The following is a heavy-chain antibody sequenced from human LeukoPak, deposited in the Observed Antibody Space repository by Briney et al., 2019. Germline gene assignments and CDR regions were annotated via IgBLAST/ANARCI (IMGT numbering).Heavy chain of an antibody. V-gene: IGHV1-18*01. Sequence: GASVKVSCKASGYTFTSYGISWVRQAPGQGLEWMGWISAYNGNTNYAQKLQGRVTMTTDTSTSTAYMELRSLRSDDTAVYYCARAFWSSGWTEKNDYWGQGTLVTVSS. CDR1: GYTFTSYG. CDR3: ARAFWSSGWTEKNDY. D-gene: IGHD6-19*01. J-gene: IGHJ4*02. CDR2: ISAYNGNT.